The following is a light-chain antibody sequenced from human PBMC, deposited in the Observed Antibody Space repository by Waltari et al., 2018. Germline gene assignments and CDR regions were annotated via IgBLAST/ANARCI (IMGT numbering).Light chain of an antibody. J-gene: IGLJ2*01. Sequence: QSVLTQPPSVSGAPGQRVTISCTGSSPHTGAGYDVPWYKQLPGTAPKLLIYGNSNRPSGVPDRFSGSKSGTSASLAITGLQAEDEADYYCQSYDSSLSGSRVVFGGGTKLTVL. CDR1: SPHTGAGYD. V-gene: IGLV1-40*01. CDR3: QSYDSSLSGSRVV. CDR2: GNS.